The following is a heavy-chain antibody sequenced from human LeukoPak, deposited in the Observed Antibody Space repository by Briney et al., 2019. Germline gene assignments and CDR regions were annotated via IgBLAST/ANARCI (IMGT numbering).Heavy chain of an antibody. CDR3: TKASGYSSGSIDY. CDR1: GFTFDDYG. J-gene: IGHJ4*02. V-gene: IGHV3-9*03. Sequence: GRSLRLSCAASGFTFDDYGMHGVRQAPGKGLEWVSGISWNSGSIGYADSVKGRFTISRDNAKSTLYLQMNSLRPEDMALYYCTKASGYSSGSIDYWGQGTLVTVSS. CDR2: ISWNSGSI. D-gene: IGHD5-18*01.